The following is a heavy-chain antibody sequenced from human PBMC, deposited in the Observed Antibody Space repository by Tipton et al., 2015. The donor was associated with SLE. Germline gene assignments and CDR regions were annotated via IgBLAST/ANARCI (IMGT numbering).Heavy chain of an antibody. Sequence: TLSLTCTVSGGSINSGSYYWNWIRQPAGKGLEWIGRVYTRGSSTYNPSLKSRVTISLDTSKNQFSLELTSVTAADTAVYYCARQRLRLLSPLDAWGQGTTVTASS. J-gene: IGHJ6*02. CDR2: VYTRGSS. D-gene: IGHD3-10*01. CDR1: GGSINSGSYY. V-gene: IGHV4-61*02. CDR3: ARQRLRLLSPLDA.